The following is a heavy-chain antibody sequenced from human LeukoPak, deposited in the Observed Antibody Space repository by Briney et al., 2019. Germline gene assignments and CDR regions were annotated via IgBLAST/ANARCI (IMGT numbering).Heavy chain of an antibody. Sequence: GGSLRLSCAASGFTFSSYGMHWVRQAPSKGLKWVSIIWYDGSNKYYADSVKGRFTITRDNSKNMVYLQMNSLRAEDTAVYYCARGGGAAAGIDYWGQGTLVTVPS. J-gene: IGHJ4*02. CDR1: GFTFSSYG. CDR2: IWYDGSNK. V-gene: IGHV3-33*01. CDR3: ARGGGAAAGIDY. D-gene: IGHD6-13*01.